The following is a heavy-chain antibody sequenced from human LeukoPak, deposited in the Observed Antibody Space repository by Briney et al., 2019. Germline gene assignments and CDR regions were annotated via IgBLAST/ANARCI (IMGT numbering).Heavy chain of an antibody. CDR2: INHSGST. Sequence: SETLSLTCAVYGGSFSGYYWSWIRQPPGKGLEWTGEINHSGSTNYNPSLKSRVTISVDTSKNQFSLKLSSVTAADTAVYYCARGGLYDFWSGYSVYNWFDPWGQGTLVTVSS. CDR1: GGSFSGYY. D-gene: IGHD3-3*01. J-gene: IGHJ5*02. CDR3: ARGGLYDFWSGYSVYNWFDP. V-gene: IGHV4-34*01.